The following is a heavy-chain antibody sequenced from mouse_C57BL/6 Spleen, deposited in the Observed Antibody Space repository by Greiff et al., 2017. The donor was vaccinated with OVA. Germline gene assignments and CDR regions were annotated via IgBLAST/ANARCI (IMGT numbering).Heavy chain of an antibody. CDR2: IYPSDSET. Sequence: VQLQQSGAELVRPGSSVKLSCKASGYTFTSYWMDWVKQRPGQGLEWIGNIYPSDSETHYNQKFKDKATLTVDKSSSTAYMQLSSLTSEDSAVYYCARSGYYGSSYDWFAYWGQGTLVTVSA. CDR1: GYTFTSYW. CDR3: ARSGYYGSSYDWFAY. J-gene: IGHJ3*01. D-gene: IGHD1-1*01. V-gene: IGHV1-61*01.